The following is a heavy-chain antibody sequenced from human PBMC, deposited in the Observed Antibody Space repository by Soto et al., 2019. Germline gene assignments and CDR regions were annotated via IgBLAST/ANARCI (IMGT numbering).Heavy chain of an antibody. D-gene: IGHD1-26*01. CDR1: EFTFSSNY. Sequence: VGSLRLSCAASEFTFSSNYMNWVRQAPGKGLECVSTIYSGGSTYYADSVKGRFTISRDNSKNTLYLQMNNLRAEDTAVYYCAGRVGATNYGMDVWGQGTTVTVSS. CDR3: AGRVGATNYGMDV. CDR2: IYSGGST. V-gene: IGHV3-53*01. J-gene: IGHJ6*02.